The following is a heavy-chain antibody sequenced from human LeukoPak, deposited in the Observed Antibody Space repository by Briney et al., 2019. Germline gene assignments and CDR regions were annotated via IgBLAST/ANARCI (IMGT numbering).Heavy chain of an antibody. V-gene: IGHV4-59*01. CDR3: ARYGSGSPGDY. J-gene: IGHJ4*02. CDR1: GGSISSYY. D-gene: IGHD6-19*01. Sequence: SETLSLTCTVSGGSISSYYWSWIRQPPGKGLEWIGYIYYSGSTNYNPSLKSRVTISVDTSKNQFSLKLSSVTAADTAVYYCARYGSGSPGDYWGQGTLVTVSS. CDR2: IYYSGST.